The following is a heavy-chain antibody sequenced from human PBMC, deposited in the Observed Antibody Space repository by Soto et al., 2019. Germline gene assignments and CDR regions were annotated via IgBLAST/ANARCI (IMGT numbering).Heavy chain of an antibody. CDR1: GFTFSSYA. CDR3: AKEAGTMVRGVIKDYYYYGMDV. V-gene: IGHV3-23*01. D-gene: IGHD3-10*01. Sequence: EAQLLESGGGLVQPGGSLRLSCAASGFTFSSYAMSWVRQAPGKGLEWVSAISGSGGSTYYADSVKGRFTISRDNSKNTLYLQMNSLRAEDTAVYYCAKEAGTMVRGVIKDYYYYGMDVWGQGTTVTVSS. CDR2: ISGSGGST. J-gene: IGHJ6*02.